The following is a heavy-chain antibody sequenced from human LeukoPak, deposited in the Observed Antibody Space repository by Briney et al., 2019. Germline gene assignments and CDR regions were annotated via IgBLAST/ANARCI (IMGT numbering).Heavy chain of an antibody. D-gene: IGHD6-6*01. Sequence: ASVKVSCKASGYTFTSYGISWVRQAPGQGLEWMGWISAYNGNTNYAQKFQGRVTMTRNTSISTAYMELSSLRSEDTAVYYCARGPALVGHSSSSEGSDPWGQGTLVTVSS. CDR3: ARGPALVGHSSSSEGSDP. V-gene: IGHV1-18*04. CDR2: ISAYNGNT. J-gene: IGHJ5*02. CDR1: GYTFTSYG.